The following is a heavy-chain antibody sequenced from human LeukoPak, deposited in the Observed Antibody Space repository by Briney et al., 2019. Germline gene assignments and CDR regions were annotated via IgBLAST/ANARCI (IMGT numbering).Heavy chain of an antibody. V-gene: IGHV1-3*01. CDR3: ARGQTPGRYSCGFSWFDP. Sequence: WASVKVSCKASGYTFTSYAMHWVRQAPGQRLEWMGWINAGNGNTKYSQKFQGRVTITRDTSASTAYMELSSLRSEDTAVYYCARGQTPGRYSCGFSWFDPWGQGTLVTVSS. CDR2: INAGNGNT. D-gene: IGHD5-18*01. CDR1: GYTFTSYA. J-gene: IGHJ5*02.